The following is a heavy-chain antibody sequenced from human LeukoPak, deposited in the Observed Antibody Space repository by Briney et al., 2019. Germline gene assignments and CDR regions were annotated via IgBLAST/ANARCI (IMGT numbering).Heavy chain of an antibody. CDR2: ISSSGSTI. D-gene: IGHD5-18*01. CDR3: ARLLIYGYASFDI. CDR1: GFTFSDYY. Sequence: GGSLRLSCAASGFTFSDYYMSWIRQAPGKGLEWVSYISSSGSTIYYADSVKGRFTISRDNAKNLLYLQMNSLRAEDTAVYYCARLLIYGYASFDIWGQGTMVTVSS. J-gene: IGHJ3*02. V-gene: IGHV3-11*01.